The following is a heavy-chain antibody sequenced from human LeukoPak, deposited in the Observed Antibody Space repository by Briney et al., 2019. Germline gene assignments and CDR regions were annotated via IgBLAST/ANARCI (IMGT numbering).Heavy chain of an antibody. CDR1: GGSISSSSYY. V-gene: IGHV4-39*07. D-gene: IGHD1-7*01. CDR2: IYYSGST. Sequence: PSETLSLTCTVSGGSISSSSYYWGWIRQPPGKGLEWIGSIYYSGSTYYNPSLKSRVTISVDTSKNQFSLKLSSVTAADTAVYYCARGGHNWNYGYWGQGTLVTASS. CDR3: ARGGHNWNYGY. J-gene: IGHJ4*02.